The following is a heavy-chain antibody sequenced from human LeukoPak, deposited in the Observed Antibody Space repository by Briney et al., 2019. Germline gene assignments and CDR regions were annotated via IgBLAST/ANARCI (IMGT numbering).Heavy chain of an antibody. CDR3: ARGGFRSGWTRFDY. V-gene: IGHV4-39*01. D-gene: IGHD6-19*01. CDR1: GGIGSSYY. CDR2: IYYTGAT. Sequence: SETLSLTCIVSGGIGSSYYWGWVRQPPGKGLEWVASIYYTGATYYNPSLKSRLTISVDTSKSQFSLKLSSVTAADTAVYYCARGGFRSGWTRFDYWGQGTLVTVSS. J-gene: IGHJ4*02.